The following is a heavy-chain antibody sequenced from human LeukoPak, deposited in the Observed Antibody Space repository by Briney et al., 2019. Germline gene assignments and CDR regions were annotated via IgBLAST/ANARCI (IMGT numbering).Heavy chain of an antibody. J-gene: IGHJ4*02. CDR1: GGTFSSYA. CDR3: AREDSSSWTVFDY. CDR2: IIPIFGTA. Sequence: SVKVSCEASGGTFSSYAISWVRQAPGQGLEWMGGIIPIFGTANYAQKFQGRVTITADESTSTAYMELSSLRSEDTAVYYCAREDSSSWTVFDYWGQGTLVTVSS. V-gene: IGHV1-69*13. D-gene: IGHD6-13*01.